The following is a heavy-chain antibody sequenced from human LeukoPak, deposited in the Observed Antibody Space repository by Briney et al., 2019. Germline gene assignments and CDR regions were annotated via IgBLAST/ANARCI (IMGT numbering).Heavy chain of an antibody. CDR1: GFTVSSNY. V-gene: IGHV3-66*01. J-gene: IGHJ3*02. Sequence: GGSLRLSCAASGFTVSSNYMSWVRQAPGRGLEWVSVIYSGGSTYYADSVKGRFTISRDNSKNTLYLQMNSLRAEDTAVYYCARGTVVPAASDAFDIWGQGTMVTVSS. CDR2: IYSGGST. CDR3: ARGTVVPAASDAFDI. D-gene: IGHD2-2*01.